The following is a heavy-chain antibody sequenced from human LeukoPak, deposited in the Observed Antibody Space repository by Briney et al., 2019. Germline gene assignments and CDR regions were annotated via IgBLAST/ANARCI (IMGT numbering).Heavy chain of an antibody. Sequence: GGSLRLSCAGSGFTFSSYSMNWVRQAPGKGLEWVSSISSSSSYIHSADSVRGRFTISRDNAKNSLFLQMNSLRAEDTAVYYCARDEWGDAFDIWGQGTMVTVFS. D-gene: IGHD1-26*01. V-gene: IGHV3-21*01. CDR3: ARDEWGDAFDI. CDR1: GFTFSSYS. J-gene: IGHJ3*02. CDR2: ISSSSSYI.